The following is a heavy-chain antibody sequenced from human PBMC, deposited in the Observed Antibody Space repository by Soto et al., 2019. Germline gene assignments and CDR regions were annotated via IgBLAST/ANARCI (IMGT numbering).Heavy chain of an antibody. D-gene: IGHD3-3*01. CDR2: IYYSGST. Sequence: SETLSLTCTVSGGSISSSSYYWGWIRQPPGKGLEWIGSIYYSGSTYYNPSLKSRVTISVDTSKNQFSLKLSSVTAADTAVYYCARILREDFWRGVNGPEADYWGQGTLVTVSS. J-gene: IGHJ4*02. CDR3: ARILREDFWRGVNGPEADY. CDR1: GGSISSSSYY. V-gene: IGHV4-39*01.